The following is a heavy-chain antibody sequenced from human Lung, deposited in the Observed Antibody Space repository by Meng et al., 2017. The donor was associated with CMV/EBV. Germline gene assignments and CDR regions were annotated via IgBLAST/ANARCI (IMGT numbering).Heavy chain of an antibody. CDR3: ARDDTLSPYYYYYGRAV. J-gene: IGHJ6*02. CDR1: GFTLSSYW. Sequence: GESLKISCAASGFTLSSYWMSWVRQAPGKGLEWVANINQDGNEEYYVDSLKGRFTISRDNAKNSLYLQMTSLRAEDTAVYYCARDDTLSPYYYYYGRAVWGPGNXV. V-gene: IGHV3-7*01. CDR2: INQDGNEE. D-gene: IGHD5-18*01.